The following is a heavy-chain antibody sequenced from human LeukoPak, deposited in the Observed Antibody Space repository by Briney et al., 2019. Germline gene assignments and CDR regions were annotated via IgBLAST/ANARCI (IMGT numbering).Heavy chain of an antibody. V-gene: IGHV3-23*01. D-gene: IGHD3-10*01. CDR3: AKDTLWFGEEGPYYFDY. CDR1: GFTFSSYA. CDR2: ISGSGGST. J-gene: IGHJ4*02. Sequence: GGSLRLSCAASGFTFSSYAMSWVRQAPGKGLEWVSAISGSGGSTYYADSVKGRFTISRDNSKNTLYLQMNSLRAEDTAVYYCAKDTLWFGEEGPYYFDYWGQGTPVTVSS.